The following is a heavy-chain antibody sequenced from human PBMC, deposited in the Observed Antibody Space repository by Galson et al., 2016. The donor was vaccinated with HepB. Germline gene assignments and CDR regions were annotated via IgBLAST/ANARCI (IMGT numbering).Heavy chain of an antibody. CDR1: GFTVNSNY. CDR2: IYSGGRT. J-gene: IGHJ5*02. Sequence: SLRLSCAASGFTVNSNYMTWVRQAPGKGLEWVSAIYSGGRTYYAESVKGRFTISRDRTKNTLYLQMNSLRAEDTAVYYCARGPIVAFYAGPTWFDPWAREPWSPSPQ. V-gene: IGHV3-53*01. D-gene: IGHD2-21*01. CDR3: ARGPIVAFYAGPTWFDP.